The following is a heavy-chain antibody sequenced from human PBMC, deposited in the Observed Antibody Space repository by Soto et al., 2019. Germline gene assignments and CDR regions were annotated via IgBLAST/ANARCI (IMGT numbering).Heavy chain of an antibody. CDR1: GGSISSSTYY. Sequence: QLQLQESGPGLVKPSETLSLTCTVSGGSISSSTYYWVWIRQPPGKGLEWIGSVYYSGSTYFNPSLKSRVTISVDTSKNQFSLKLSSVTAADTAVYYCARPYYYDSCGYESWTLGAFDIWGQGTMITVSS. D-gene: IGHD3-22*01. CDR3: ARPYYYDSCGYESWTLGAFDI. V-gene: IGHV4-39*01. CDR2: VYYSGST. J-gene: IGHJ3*02.